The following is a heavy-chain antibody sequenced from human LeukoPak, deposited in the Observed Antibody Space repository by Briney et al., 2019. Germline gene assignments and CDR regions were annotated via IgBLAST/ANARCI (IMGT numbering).Heavy chain of an antibody. D-gene: IGHD3-9*01. V-gene: IGHV1-18*01. CDR2: ISAYNGNT. J-gene: IGHJ4*02. CDR3: ARDGRYFDWLLYRSGFDY. Sequence: ASVKVSCKASGYTFINYGISWVRQAPGQGLEWMGWISAYNGNTNYAQKLQGRVTMTTDTSTSTAYMELRSLRSDDTAVYYCARDGRYFDWLLYRSGFDYWGQGTLVTVSS. CDR1: GYTFINYG.